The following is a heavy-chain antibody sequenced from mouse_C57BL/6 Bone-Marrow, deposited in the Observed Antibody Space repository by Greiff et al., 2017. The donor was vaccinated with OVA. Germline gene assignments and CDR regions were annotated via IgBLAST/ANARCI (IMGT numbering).Heavy chain of an antibody. Sequence: VQLQQSGAELVRPGSSVKLSCKASGYTFTSYWMDWVKQRPGQGLEWIGHLYPSDSETHYNQKFKDKATLTVDKSSSTAYMQLSSLTSEDAAVDYCARDSSGYGYWGQGTTLTVSS. CDR1: GYTFTSYW. CDR3: ARDSSGYGY. D-gene: IGHD3-2*02. V-gene: IGHV1-61*01. CDR2: LYPSDSET. J-gene: IGHJ2*01.